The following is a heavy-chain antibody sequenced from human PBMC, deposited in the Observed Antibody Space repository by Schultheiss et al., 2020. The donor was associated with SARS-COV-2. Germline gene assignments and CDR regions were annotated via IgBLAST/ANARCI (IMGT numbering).Heavy chain of an antibody. J-gene: IGHJ4*02. CDR3: AKGDSSGWYYFDY. V-gene: IGHV3-23*03. CDR2: IYSGGST. CDR1: GFTFSTCV. Sequence: GGSLRLSCAASGFTFSTCVMHWVRQAPGKGLEWVSVIYSGGSTYYADSVKGRFTISRDNSKNTLYLQMNSLRAEDTAVYYCAKGDSSGWYYFDYWGQGTLVTVSS. D-gene: IGHD6-19*01.